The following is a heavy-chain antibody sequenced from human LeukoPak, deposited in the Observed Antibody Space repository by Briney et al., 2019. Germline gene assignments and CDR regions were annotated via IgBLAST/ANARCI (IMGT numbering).Heavy chain of an antibody. Sequence: PGGSLRLSCAASGFTFSSYSMYWVRQAPGKGLEWVSYISSSSNTIYYADSVKGRFTISRDNAKNSLYLQMNGLRVEDTAIYYCARVYYASWSGQPLSQHWLDPWGQGTLVTVSS. CDR1: GFTFSSYS. V-gene: IGHV3-48*01. J-gene: IGHJ5*02. CDR2: ISSSSNTI. CDR3: ARVYYASWSGQPLSQHWLDP. D-gene: IGHD3-3*01.